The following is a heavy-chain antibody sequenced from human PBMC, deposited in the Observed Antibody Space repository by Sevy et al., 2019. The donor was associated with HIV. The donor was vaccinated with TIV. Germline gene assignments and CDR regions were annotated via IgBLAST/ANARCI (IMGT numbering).Heavy chain of an antibody. V-gene: IGHV4-4*07. Sequence: SETLSLTCSVSGGSISSHYWSWIRQPAGEGLEWIGRIDTSGGTNYNPSLKTRLTMSIDTSKNQFSLRLRSVTAPDTAVYYCARYNFWSGHYDYFDYWGPGALVTVSS. J-gene: IGHJ4*02. CDR2: IDTSGGT. CDR3: ARYNFWSGHYDYFDY. CDR1: GGSISSHY. D-gene: IGHD3-3*01.